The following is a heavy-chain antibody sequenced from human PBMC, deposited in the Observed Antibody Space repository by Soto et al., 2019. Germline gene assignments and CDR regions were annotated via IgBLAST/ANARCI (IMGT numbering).Heavy chain of an antibody. V-gene: IGHV3-73*02. Sequence: EGQLVESGGGLVQPGGSLKLSCAASGFTFGGSAMHWVRQASGKGLEWVGHIRSKTNSYATAYAESVKGRFTISRDYSMNTAYLQMNSLKTEDTAVYFCTSQTDAVQWLVVPTDYNFDYWGQGTLVTVSS. CDR2: IRSKTNSYAT. CDR3: TSQTDAVQWLVVPTDYNFDY. D-gene: IGHD6-19*01. J-gene: IGHJ4*02. CDR1: GFTFGGSA.